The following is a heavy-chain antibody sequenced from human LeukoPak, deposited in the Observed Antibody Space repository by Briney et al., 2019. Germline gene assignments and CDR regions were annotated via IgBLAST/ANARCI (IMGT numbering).Heavy chain of an antibody. Sequence: PGGSLRLSCAASRFTFNSYAMNWVRQASGKGLEWVSGITDSGRKTYYADSVKGRFSISRDNSKNTVYLQMSDLRAEDTAVYYCAKITKATTPNYWGQGTLVTVSS. J-gene: IGHJ4*02. CDR3: AKITKATTPNY. CDR2: ITDSGRKT. V-gene: IGHV3-23*01. CDR1: RFTFNSYA. D-gene: IGHD4-17*01.